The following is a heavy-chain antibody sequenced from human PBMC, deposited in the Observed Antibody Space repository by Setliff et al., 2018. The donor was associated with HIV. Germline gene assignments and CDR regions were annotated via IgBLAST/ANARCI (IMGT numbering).Heavy chain of an antibody. J-gene: IGHJ4*02. V-gene: IGHV4-34*01. Sequence: SETLSLTCAVYGPSFTGYYWNWIRQLPGKAFEWIGEINHSGVTYYNPSFKSRVNISLDLSKNQFSLRLTGLSGADTATYFCAAKPMVRGRPFAFWGQPTLVTVSS. CDR3: AAKPMVRGRPFAF. D-gene: IGHD3-10*01. CDR1: GPSFTGYY. CDR2: INHSGVT.